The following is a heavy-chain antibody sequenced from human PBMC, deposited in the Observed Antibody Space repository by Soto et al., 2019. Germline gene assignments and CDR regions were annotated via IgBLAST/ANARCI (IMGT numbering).Heavy chain of an antibody. CDR1: GYTFTSYA. Sequence: QVQLVQSGAEVKKPGASVKVSCKASGYTFTSYAIHWVRQAPGQRLEWMGWINAGNGNTKYSQNFQGRVTITRDTSASTAYMELSSLRSEDTAVYYCARGPGGPDGPGDYWGQGALVTVSS. J-gene: IGHJ4*02. CDR2: INAGNGNT. V-gene: IGHV1-3*01. D-gene: IGHD2-15*01. CDR3: ARGPGGPDGPGDY.